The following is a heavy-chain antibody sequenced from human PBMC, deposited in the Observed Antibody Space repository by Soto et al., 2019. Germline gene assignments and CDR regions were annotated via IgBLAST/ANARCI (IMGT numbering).Heavy chain of an antibody. CDR3: ARVGYSYGFDY. Sequence: SESLAGNGTISRCSMSHESYYWSWIRQHPGKGLEWIGYIYYSGSTYYNPSLKSRVTISVDTSKNQFSLKLSSVTAADTAVYYCARVGYSYGFDYWGQGTLVTVSS. D-gene: IGHD5-18*01. J-gene: IGHJ4*02. CDR1: RCSMSHESYY. V-gene: IGHV4-31*03. CDR2: IYYSGST.